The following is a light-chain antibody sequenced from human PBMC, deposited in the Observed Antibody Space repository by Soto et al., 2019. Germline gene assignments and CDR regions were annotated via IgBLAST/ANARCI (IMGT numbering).Light chain of an antibody. CDR1: SSNIGSNT. J-gene: IGLJ3*02. Sequence: QSVLTQPRSASGTPGQRVTISCSGSSSNIGSNTENWYQQLPGTAPKLVISNNNQRPSGVPDRFSGSKSGTSASLAISWLQSEDEATYYCAAWDDSLNGRVFGGGTKLTVL. CDR2: NNN. CDR3: AAWDDSLNGRV. V-gene: IGLV1-44*01.